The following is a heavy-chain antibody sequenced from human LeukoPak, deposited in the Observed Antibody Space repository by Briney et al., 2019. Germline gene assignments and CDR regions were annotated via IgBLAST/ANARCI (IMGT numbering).Heavy chain of an antibody. CDR2: IDGSDST. CDR1: DASFRSINQY. V-gene: IGHV4-39*01. Sequence: PSETLSLACTVSDASFRSINQYWVCNRPRHGMGLVWSVSIDGSDSTDYTPSTKSRLSISVDTSKNQFTLKLSSVSGEDTAAYFCARQPRYDSSSNHSPYCFDHWGQGTLVTVSS. CDR3: ARQPRYDSSSNHSPYCFDH. J-gene: IGHJ4*02. D-gene: IGHD3-22*01.